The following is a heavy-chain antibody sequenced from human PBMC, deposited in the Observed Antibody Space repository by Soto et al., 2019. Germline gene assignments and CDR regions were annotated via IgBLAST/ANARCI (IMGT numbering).Heavy chain of an antibody. D-gene: IGHD2-15*01. Sequence: ASVKVSCKASGYTFTSYDINWVRQATGQGLEWMGWMNPNSGNTGYAQKFQGRVTMTRNTSISTAYMELSSLRSEDTAVYYCARAGRGYYYYYYGMDVWGQGTTVTVSS. CDR2: MNPNSGNT. J-gene: IGHJ6*02. CDR3: ARAGRGYYYYYYGMDV. CDR1: GYTFTSYD. V-gene: IGHV1-8*01.